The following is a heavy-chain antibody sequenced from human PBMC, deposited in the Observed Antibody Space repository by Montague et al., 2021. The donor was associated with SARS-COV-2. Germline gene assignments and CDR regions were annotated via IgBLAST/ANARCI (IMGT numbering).Heavy chain of an antibody. CDR1: GFTFSAYW. D-gene: IGHD6-19*01. CDR2: ISQDGSED. CDR3: ARVVSNGWTFDY. J-gene: IGHJ4*02. Sequence: SLRLSCAASGFTFSAYWMTSVRQAPGKGLEWVASISQDGSEDNSVDSXKGRFTISRDNAKSSLYLQMNSLRAEDTAVFYCARVVSNGWTFDYWGQGTLDTVSS. V-gene: IGHV3-7*03.